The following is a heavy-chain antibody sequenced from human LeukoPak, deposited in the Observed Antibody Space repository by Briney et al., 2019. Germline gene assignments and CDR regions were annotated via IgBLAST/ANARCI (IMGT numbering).Heavy chain of an antibody. D-gene: IGHD7-27*01. CDR1: GYTFTSYG. CDR3: ASPGEPVPYDAFDI. J-gene: IGHJ3*02. CDR2: ISAYNGNT. V-gene: IGHV1-18*01. Sequence: ASVKVSCKASGYTFTSYGISWVRQAPGQGHEWMGWISAYNGNTNYAQKLQGRVTMTTDTSTSTAYMELRSLRSDDTAVYYCASPGEPVPYDAFDIWGQGTMVTVSS.